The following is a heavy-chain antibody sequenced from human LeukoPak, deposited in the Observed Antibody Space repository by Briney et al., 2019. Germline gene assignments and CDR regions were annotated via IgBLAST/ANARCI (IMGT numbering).Heavy chain of an antibody. CDR3: ARERDHGYSYGHVLDF. CDR1: GGSMNTYY. Sequence: KTSETLSLTCTASGGSMNTYYMTWIRQTAGGGLEWIGQVHSSVGNTYNPSLRSRVSLSLDTSKNHFSLRLASVTAADTAVYFCARERDHGYSYGHVLDFWGQGIPVTVSS. J-gene: IGHJ4*02. CDR2: VHSSVGN. V-gene: IGHV4-4*07. D-gene: IGHD5-18*01.